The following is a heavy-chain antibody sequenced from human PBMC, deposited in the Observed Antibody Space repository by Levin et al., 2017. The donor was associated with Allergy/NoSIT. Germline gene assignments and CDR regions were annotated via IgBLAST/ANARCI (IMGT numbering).Heavy chain of an antibody. D-gene: IGHD1-14*01. J-gene: IGHJ3*02. CDR1: GFTFSDYY. V-gene: IGHV3-11*01. Sequence: GGSLRLSCAASGFTFSDYYMTWIRQAPGKGLEWVSYIGGSGTTIYYADSVQGRFTISRDNAKNSLYLQMNSLRGEDTAMYYCARYGHKTGTTSRGAFDIWGQGTMVTVSS. CDR2: IGGSGTTI. CDR3: ARYGHKTGTTSRGAFDI.